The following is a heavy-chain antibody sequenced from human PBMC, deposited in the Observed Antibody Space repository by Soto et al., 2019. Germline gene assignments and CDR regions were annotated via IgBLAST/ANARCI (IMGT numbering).Heavy chain of an antibody. CDR3: ARDIVATNDYYYGMDV. D-gene: IGHD5-12*01. Sequence: LRLSCAASGFTFSSYGMHWVRQAPGKGLEWVAVIWYDGSNKYYADSVKGRFTISRDNSKNTLYLQMNSLRAEDTAVYYCARDIVATNDYYYGMDVWGQGTTVTVSS. CDR2: IWYDGSNK. CDR1: GFTFSSYG. J-gene: IGHJ6*02. V-gene: IGHV3-33*01.